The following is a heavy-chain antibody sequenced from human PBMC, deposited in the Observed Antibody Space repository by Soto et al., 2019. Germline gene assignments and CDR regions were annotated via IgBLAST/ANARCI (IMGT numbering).Heavy chain of an antibody. CDR3: ARILAISGYYYYYYMDV. D-gene: IGHD1-20*01. CDR2: IFSNDEK. Sequence: SGPTLVNPTETLTLTCTVSGFSLSNARMGVSWIRQPPGKALEWLAHIFSNDEKSYSTSLKSRLTISKDTSKSQVVLTMTNMDPVDTATYYCARILAISGYYYYYYMDVWGKGTTVTVS. J-gene: IGHJ6*03. CDR1: GFSLSNARMG. V-gene: IGHV2-26*01.